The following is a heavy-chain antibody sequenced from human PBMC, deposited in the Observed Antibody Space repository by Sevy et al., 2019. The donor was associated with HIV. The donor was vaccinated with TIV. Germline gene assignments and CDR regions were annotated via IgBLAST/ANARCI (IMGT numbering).Heavy chain of an antibody. Sequence: SETLSLTCTVSGGSISSGDYYWSWIRQPPGKGLEWIGYIYYSGSTYYNPSLKSRVTISEDTSKNHFSLKLSSVTAADTAVYFCGRGQYYYGSGSPLGAFDIWGQGTMVTVSS. V-gene: IGHV4-30-4*01. J-gene: IGHJ3*02. CDR1: GGSISSGDYY. D-gene: IGHD3-10*01. CDR2: IYYSGST. CDR3: GRGQYYYGSGSPLGAFDI.